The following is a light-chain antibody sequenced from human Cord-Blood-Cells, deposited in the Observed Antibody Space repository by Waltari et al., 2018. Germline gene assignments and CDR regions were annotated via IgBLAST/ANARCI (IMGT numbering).Light chain of an antibody. CDR1: SSDVGGYNY. CDR2: DVS. Sequence: QSALTQPASVSXSPGQSITISCTGTSSDVGGYNYVSWYQQHPGKSPKLMICDVSNGPSGVSNRFXGSRSGNTASLTISGLQAXDEADXYCSSYTSSSTLVFGGGTKLTVL. J-gene: IGLJ3*02. CDR3: SSYTSSSTLV. V-gene: IGLV2-14*03.